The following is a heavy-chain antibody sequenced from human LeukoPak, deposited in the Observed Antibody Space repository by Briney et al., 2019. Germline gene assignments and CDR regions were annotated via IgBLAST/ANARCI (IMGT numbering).Heavy chain of an antibody. V-gene: IGHV1-2*02. D-gene: IGHD6-19*01. CDR3: ARGFEQRQWLVHRHIDY. CDR2: INPNSGGT. CDR1: GYTFTGYY. Sequence: ASVKVSCKASGYTFTGYYMHWVRQAPGQGLEWMGWINPNSGGTNYAQKFQGRVTMTWDTSISTAYMELSRLRSDDTAVYYCARGFEQRQWLVHRHIDYWGQGTLVTVSS. J-gene: IGHJ4*02.